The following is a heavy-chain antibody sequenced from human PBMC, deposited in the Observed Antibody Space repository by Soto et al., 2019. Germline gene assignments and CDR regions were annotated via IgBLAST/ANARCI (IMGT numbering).Heavy chain of an antibody. V-gene: IGHV3-33*01. Sequence: QVQLVESGGGVVQPGGSLRLSCAASGFTFSSYGMHWVRQAPGKGLEWVAVIWYDGGEKYYADSVKGRFTISRDNSKNTLSLQMNNLSAEDTAVYYCARYVSSRYKNWIDPWGQGTLVTVSS. CDR1: GFTFSSYG. D-gene: IGHD6-13*01. CDR3: ARYVSSRYKNWIDP. J-gene: IGHJ5*02. CDR2: IWYDGGEK.